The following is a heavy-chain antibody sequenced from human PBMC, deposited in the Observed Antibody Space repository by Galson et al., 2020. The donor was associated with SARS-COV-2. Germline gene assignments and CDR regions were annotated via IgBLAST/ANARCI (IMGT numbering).Heavy chain of an antibody. V-gene: IGHV3-11*01. CDR2: IGSSGGIK. Sequence: PGGSLRLSCAASGFTFSDYYMSWIRQAPGKGLEWVSYIGSSGGIKFYADSVKGRFTISRDNAKNSLYLQMNSLRAEDTAVYYCARDVGATSELFDLWGQGTLVTVSS. D-gene: IGHD1-26*01. CDR3: ARDVGATSELFDL. CDR1: GFTFSDYY. J-gene: IGHJ4*02.